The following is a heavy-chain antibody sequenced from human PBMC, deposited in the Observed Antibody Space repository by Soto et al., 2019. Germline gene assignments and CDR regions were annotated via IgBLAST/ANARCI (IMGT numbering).Heavy chain of an antibody. CDR3: ARAWFGVDY. CDR2: INAYNGNT. V-gene: IGHV1-18*01. Sequence: QVQLVPSGAEVKKPGASVKVSCKASGYTFTSYGISWVRQAPGQGLEWMGWINAYNGNTNYAQNIQVRLTMTTDTSTSTAYRELSSLRSDDTAVYYCARAWFGVDYWGQGTLVTVSS. D-gene: IGHD3-16*01. J-gene: IGHJ4*02. CDR1: GYTFTSYG.